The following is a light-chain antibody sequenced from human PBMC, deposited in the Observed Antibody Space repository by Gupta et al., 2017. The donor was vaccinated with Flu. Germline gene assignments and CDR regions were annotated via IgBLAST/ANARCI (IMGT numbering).Light chain of an antibody. Sequence: DIVMTQSPDSLAVCLGDRATINCKSSQSLLYSSNDKNYFAWYQQKPGQPPKLLIYWASIRESGVPDRFSDSGSGTDFTLTITSLQAEDVAVYYCLQDDNSPRTFGQGTKVEIK. J-gene: IGKJ1*01. V-gene: IGKV4-1*01. CDR3: LQDDNSPRT. CDR2: WAS. CDR1: QSLLYSSNDKNY.